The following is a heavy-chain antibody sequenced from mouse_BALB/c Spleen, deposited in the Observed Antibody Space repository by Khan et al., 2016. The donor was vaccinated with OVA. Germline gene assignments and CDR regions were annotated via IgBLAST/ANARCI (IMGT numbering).Heavy chain of an antibody. Sequence: EVQLQESGPSLVKPSQTLSLTCSVTGDSITSGYWNWIRKFPGNKLEYMGYMIYSGNTYYNPSLNSRISITRHTSKNKYYLQLKSVTTEDTVTYYCARSTCRYAFAYWGQGTLVTVSA. V-gene: IGHV3-8*02. CDR3: ARSTCRYAFAY. D-gene: IGHD2-14*01. J-gene: IGHJ3*01. CDR1: GDSITSGY. CDR2: MIYSGNT.